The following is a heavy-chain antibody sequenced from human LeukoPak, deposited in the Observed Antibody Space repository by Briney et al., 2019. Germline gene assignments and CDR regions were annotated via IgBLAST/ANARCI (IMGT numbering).Heavy chain of an antibody. Sequence: GGSLRLSCKGFGYSFTSYWIGWVRQMPGKGLEWVGLIYPGESDIRYSPSFQGQVTISADKSISTAYLQWSSLKASDTAMYYCARWGGTMATIFGFDYWGQGTLVTVSS. CDR1: GYSFTSYW. D-gene: IGHD5-24*01. J-gene: IGHJ4*02. V-gene: IGHV5-51*01. CDR3: ARWGGTMATIFGFDY. CDR2: IYPGESDI.